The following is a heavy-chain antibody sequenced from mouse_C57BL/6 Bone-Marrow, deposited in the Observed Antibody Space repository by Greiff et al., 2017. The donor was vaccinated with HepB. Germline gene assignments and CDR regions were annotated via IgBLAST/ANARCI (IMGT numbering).Heavy chain of an antibody. CDR1: GYAFSSSW. CDR2: IYPGDGDT. V-gene: IGHV1-82*01. Sequence: VQLQQSGPELVKPGASVKISCKASGYAFSSSWMNWVKQRPGKGLEWIGRIYPGDGDTNYNGKFKGKATLTADKSSSTAYMQLSSLTSEDSAVYFCARSGGGYYAMDYWGQGTSVTVS. CDR3: ARSGGGYYAMDY. J-gene: IGHJ4*01. D-gene: IGHD1-1*02.